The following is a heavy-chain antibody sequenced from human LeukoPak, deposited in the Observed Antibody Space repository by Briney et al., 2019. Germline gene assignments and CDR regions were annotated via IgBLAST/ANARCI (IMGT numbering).Heavy chain of an antibody. Sequence: SETLSLTCTVAGGSISSGSYYWSWIRQPAGKGLEWIARIYTSGSTNYNPSLKSRVTISVDTSKNQFSLKLSSVTAADTAVYYCARRVTMVRGNRYNWFDPWGQGTLVTVSS. CDR1: GGSISSGSYY. V-gene: IGHV4-61*02. J-gene: IGHJ5*02. CDR3: ARRVTMVRGNRYNWFDP. D-gene: IGHD3-10*01. CDR2: IYTSGST.